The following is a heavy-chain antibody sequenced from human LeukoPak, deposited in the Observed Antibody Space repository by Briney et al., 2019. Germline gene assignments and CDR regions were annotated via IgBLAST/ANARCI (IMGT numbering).Heavy chain of an antibody. J-gene: IGHJ3*02. V-gene: IGHV3-11*04. CDR1: GFTFSDYY. D-gene: IGHD6-19*01. Sequence: GGSLSLSCAGSGFTFSDYYMSWIRQAPGKGLEWVSFISSSGTSIYYADSLKGRFTISRDNAKNSLYLQMNSLRAEDTAVYYCATSQTTSGRYGNAFDIWGQGTMVTVSS. CDR2: ISSSGTSI. CDR3: ATSQTTSGRYGNAFDI.